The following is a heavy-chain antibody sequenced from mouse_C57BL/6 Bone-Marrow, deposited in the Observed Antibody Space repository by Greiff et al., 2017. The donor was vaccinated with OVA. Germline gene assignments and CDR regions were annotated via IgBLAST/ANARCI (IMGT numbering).Heavy chain of an antibody. V-gene: IGHV1-50*01. CDR3: ARSRDYDEGPWFAY. CDR1: GYTFPSYW. D-gene: IGHD2-4*01. Sequence: QVQLQQSGAELVKPGASVKLSCKASGYTFPSYWMQWVKQRPGQGLEGIGEIDPSDSYTNYNQKFKGKATLTVDTSSSTAYMQLSSLTSEDSAVYYCARSRDYDEGPWFAYWGQGTLVTVSA. J-gene: IGHJ3*01. CDR2: IDPSDSYT.